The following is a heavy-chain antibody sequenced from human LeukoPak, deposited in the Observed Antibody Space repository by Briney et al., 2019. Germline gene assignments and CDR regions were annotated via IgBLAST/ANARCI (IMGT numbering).Heavy chain of an antibody. J-gene: IGHJ5*02. V-gene: IGHV4-39*01. Sequence: SETVSLACTLSGGSVSIRSYYWAWIRQPAGKGLERIGSVYYSGSTYYIPSVKSPLPQSLDTSKNIFSLKLTSVTAANTAVYYYARHLHYYVIVMWFGPWGQGTLVTVSS. CDR3: ARHLHYYVIVMWFGP. CDR1: GGSVSIRSYY. D-gene: IGHD3-9*01. CDR2: VYYSGST.